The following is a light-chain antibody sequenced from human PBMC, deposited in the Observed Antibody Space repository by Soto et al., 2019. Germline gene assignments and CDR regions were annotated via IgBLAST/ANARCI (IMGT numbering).Light chain of an antibody. Sequence: QSALTQPASVSGSPGQSITISCTGTSSDIGRYNYVSWYQQHPGKAPKLMIYEVSNRPSGVSDRFSGSKSGNTASLTISGLQTEDEADYYCNSYTSSSTRVFGGGTKLTVL. CDR3: NSYTSSSTRV. CDR2: EVS. V-gene: IGLV2-14*01. CDR1: SSDIGRYNY. J-gene: IGLJ3*02.